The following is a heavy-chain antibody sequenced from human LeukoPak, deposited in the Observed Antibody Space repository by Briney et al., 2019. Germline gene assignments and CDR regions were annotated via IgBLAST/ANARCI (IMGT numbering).Heavy chain of an antibody. CDR1: GFTFSSYA. Sequence: GGSLRLSCAASGFTFSSYAMHWVRQAAGKGLEWVAVISYDGSNKYYADSVKGRFTISRDNSKNTLYLQMNSLRAEDTAVYYCARDSTAAIFSPSNWFDPWGQGTLVTVSS. D-gene: IGHD2-2*02. CDR3: ARDSTAAIFSPSNWFDP. J-gene: IGHJ5*02. V-gene: IGHV3-30-3*01. CDR2: ISYDGSNK.